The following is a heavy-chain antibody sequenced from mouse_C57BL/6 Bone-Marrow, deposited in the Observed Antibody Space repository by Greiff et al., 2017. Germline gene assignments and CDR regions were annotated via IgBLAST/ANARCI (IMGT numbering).Heavy chain of an antibody. CDR3: ARWRGRGAWFAY. J-gene: IGHJ3*01. Sequence: EVKVVESGGGLVQPGGSLKLSCAASGFTFSDYGMAWVRQAPRKGPEWVAFISNLAYSIYYADTVTGRFTISRENAKNTLYLEMSSLRSEDTAMYYCARWRGRGAWFAYWGQGTLVTVSA. CDR2: ISNLAYSI. CDR1: GFTFSDYG. V-gene: IGHV5-15*01.